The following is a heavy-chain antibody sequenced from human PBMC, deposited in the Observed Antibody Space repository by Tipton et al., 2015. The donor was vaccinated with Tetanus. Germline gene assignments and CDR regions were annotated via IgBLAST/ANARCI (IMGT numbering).Heavy chain of an antibody. CDR1: GGSMSNNY. Sequence: TLSLTCTVSGGSMSNNYWSWIRQPPGKGLEWIGYISYSGSTNSNYSLKSRITISQDTSNNQLSLKLTSVTAADTAVYYCARANYDFPKKGPFDSWGQGTLVIVSS. CDR2: ISYSGST. CDR3: ARANYDFPKKGPFDS. V-gene: IGHV4-59*01. D-gene: IGHD3-3*01. J-gene: IGHJ4*02.